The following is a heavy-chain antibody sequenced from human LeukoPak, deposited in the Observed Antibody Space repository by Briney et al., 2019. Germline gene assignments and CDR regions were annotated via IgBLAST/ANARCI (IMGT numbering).Heavy chain of an antibody. J-gene: IGHJ4*02. D-gene: IGHD3-22*01. CDR3: ARDPYYYDSSGIFDY. CDR2: ISTTSSYI. V-gene: IGHV3-21*01. CDR1: GFTFSSYS. Sequence: PGGSLRLSCAASGFTFSSYSMNWVRQAPGKGLEWVSSISTTSSYIYYADSVKGRFTISRDNAKNSLYLQMNSLRAEDTAVYYCARDPYYYDSSGIFDYWGQGTLVTVSS.